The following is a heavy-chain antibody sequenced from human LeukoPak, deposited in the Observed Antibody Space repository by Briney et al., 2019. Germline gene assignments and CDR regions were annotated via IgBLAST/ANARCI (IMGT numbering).Heavy chain of an antibody. J-gene: IGHJ4*02. D-gene: IGHD1-26*01. CDR2: IYRGGSA. CDR3: ARVGYNGFGVLDY. Sequence: PSETLSLTCTVSGDSISNSRWWTWVRHSPGKGLEWIGEIYRGGSAKYNPSLKSRVTMSMDKSKNQFSLELNSVTAADTAVYYCARVGYNGFGVLDYWGQGSLVTVSS. CDR1: GDSISNSRW. V-gene: IGHV4-4*02.